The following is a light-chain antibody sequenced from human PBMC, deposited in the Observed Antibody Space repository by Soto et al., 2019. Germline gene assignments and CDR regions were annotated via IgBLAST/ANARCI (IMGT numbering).Light chain of an antibody. CDR1: QSISHF. Sequence: DIQMTQSPSALSASVGDRVTITCRASQSISHFLAWYQQKPGKVPKLLIYDASNLGSGVPSRFGGSGSGTDFTLTISRLEPEDFAVYYCQQYGSSPPLTFGGGTKVDIK. V-gene: IGKV1-5*01. CDR3: QQYGSSPPLT. CDR2: DAS. J-gene: IGKJ4*01.